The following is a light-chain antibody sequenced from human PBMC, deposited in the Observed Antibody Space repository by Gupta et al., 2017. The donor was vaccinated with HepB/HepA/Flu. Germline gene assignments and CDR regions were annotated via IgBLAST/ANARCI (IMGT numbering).Light chain of an antibody. J-gene: IGLJ2*01. CDR1: NIGSKN. CDR3: QVWDITTAHVV. CDR2: RDS. Sequence: SYELTQPLSVSVALGQTARLTCGGNNIGSKNVHWYQQKPGQAPVLVIYRDSNRPSETPERFSGSNSGNTATLTISRAQAGDEADYYCQVWDITTAHVVFGGGTNMTVL. V-gene: IGLV3-9*01.